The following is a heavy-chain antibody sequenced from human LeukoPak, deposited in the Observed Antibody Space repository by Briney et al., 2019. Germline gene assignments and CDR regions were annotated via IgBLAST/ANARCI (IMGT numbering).Heavy chain of an antibody. V-gene: IGHV3-7*01. CDR3: ARDGGWGWDY. CDR2: IKEDGSEK. Sequence: GGSLRLSCAASGFTYSSHWTSWVRQAPGKGLEWVGNIKEDGSEKYYAGSVKGRFTISRDNAKNSLYLQMNSLRVEDTAVYYCARDGGWGWDYWGQGTLVTVSS. J-gene: IGHJ4*02. CDR1: GFTYSSHW. D-gene: IGHD6-19*01.